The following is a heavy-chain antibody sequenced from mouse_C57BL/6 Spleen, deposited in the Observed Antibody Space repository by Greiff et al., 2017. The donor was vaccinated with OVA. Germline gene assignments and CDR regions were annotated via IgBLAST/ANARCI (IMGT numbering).Heavy chain of an antibody. V-gene: IGHV14-2*01. D-gene: IGHD1-1*01. CDR1: GFNIKDYY. CDR3: AREGFITTVVAHWYFDV. Sequence: EVKLVESGAELVKPGASVKLSCTASGFNIKDYYMHWVKQRTEQGLEWIGRIDPEDGETKYAPKFQGKATITADTSSNTAYLQLSSLTSEDTAVYYCAREGFITTVVAHWYFDVWGTGTTVTVSS. CDR2: IDPEDGET. J-gene: IGHJ1*03.